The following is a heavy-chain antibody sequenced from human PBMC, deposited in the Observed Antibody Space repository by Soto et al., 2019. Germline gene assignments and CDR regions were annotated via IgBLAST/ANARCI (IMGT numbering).Heavy chain of an antibody. CDR1: GFTFSNYA. CDR3: AKARYYDSTGYLYYFDY. D-gene: IGHD3-22*01. V-gene: IGHV3-23*01. CDR2: ITVSGDYT. Sequence: GGSLRLSCAASGFTFSNYAMSWVGRAPGKGLEWVSSITVSGDYTYYADSVKGRFTISRDNSKNTLYLQMNSLSAEDTAVYYCAKARYYDSTGYLYYFDYWGQGTLVTVSS. J-gene: IGHJ4*02.